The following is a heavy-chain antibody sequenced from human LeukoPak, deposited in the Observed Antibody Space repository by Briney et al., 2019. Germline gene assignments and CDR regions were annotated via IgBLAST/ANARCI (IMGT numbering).Heavy chain of an antibody. CDR3: ARDGSRSGYYYFDY. V-gene: IGHV1-18*01. D-gene: IGHD3-22*01. Sequence: ASVTVSCTASGYTFTSYGISWVRQAPGQGLEWMGWISAYNGNTNYAQKLQGRVTMTTDTSTSTAYMELRSLRSDDTAVYYCARDGSRSGYYYFDYWGQGTLVTVSS. CDR2: ISAYNGNT. CDR1: GYTFTSYG. J-gene: IGHJ4*02.